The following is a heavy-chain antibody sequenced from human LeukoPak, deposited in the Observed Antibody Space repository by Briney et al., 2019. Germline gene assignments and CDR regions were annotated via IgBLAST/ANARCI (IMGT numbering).Heavy chain of an antibody. J-gene: IGHJ4*02. CDR3: AKDIHSSSWYGAFDY. CDR2: ISWNSGSI. D-gene: IGHD6-13*01. V-gene: IGHV3-9*01. Sequence: GGSLRLSCAASGFTFDDYAMHWVRQAPGKGLEWVSGISWNSGSIGYADSVKGRFTISRNNAKNSLYLQMNSLRAEDTALYYCAKDIHSSSWYGAFDYWGQGTLVTVSS. CDR1: GFTFDDYA.